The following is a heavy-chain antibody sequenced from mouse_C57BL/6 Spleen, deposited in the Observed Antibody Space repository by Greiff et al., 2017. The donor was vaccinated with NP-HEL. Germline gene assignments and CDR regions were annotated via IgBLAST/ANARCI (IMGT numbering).Heavy chain of an antibody. CDR3: ARDYDYFWYFDV. V-gene: IGHV5-17*01. D-gene: IGHD2-4*01. CDR2: ISSGSSTI. CDR1: GFTFSDYG. Sequence: EVHLVESGGGLVKPGGSLKLSCAASGFTFSDYGMHWVRQAPEKGLEWVAYISSGSSTIYYADTVKGRFTISRDNAKNTLFLQMTSLRSEDTAMYYCARDYDYFWYFDVWGTGTTVTVSS. J-gene: IGHJ1*03.